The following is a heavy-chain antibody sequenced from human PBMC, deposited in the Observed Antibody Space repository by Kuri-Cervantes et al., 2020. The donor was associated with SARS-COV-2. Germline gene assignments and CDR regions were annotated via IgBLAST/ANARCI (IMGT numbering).Heavy chain of an antibody. V-gene: IGHV3-11*04. Sequence: GGSLRLSCQASGFFFSDYDTTWIRQAPGKGLEWDSNIGPSGTTKYYADSVKGRFTISRDNAKNSLYLQMSSLRAKDTAVYYCGRDVRLGKSLDYWGQGTLVTVSS. CDR2: IGPSGTTK. CDR3: GRDVRLGKSLDY. J-gene: IGHJ4*02. D-gene: IGHD7-27*01. CDR1: GFFFSDYD.